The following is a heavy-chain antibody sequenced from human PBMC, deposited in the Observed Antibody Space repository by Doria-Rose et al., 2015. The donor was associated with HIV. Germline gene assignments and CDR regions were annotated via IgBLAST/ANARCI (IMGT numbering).Heavy chain of an antibody. CDR2: ISSSGTT. V-gene: IGHV4-30-4*01. CDR3: ARARNYGFPHFFDF. CDR1: GDSISSGDSF. J-gene: IGHJ4*02. D-gene: IGHD3-10*01. Sequence: VQLVESGPRLVRPSQTLSLTCTVSGDSISSGDSFWSWIRQPPGKGPEWIGYISSSGTTYYYPSLRGRLTISLDASKNQFSLNLNSVTAADTAVYYCARARNYGFPHFFDFWGQGTLVTVSS.